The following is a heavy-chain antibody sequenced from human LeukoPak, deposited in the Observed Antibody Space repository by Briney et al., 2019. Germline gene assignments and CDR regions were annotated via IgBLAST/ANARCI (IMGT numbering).Heavy chain of an antibody. J-gene: IGHJ5*02. V-gene: IGHV4-39*07. CDR2: ISYSGST. CDR1: SASINSSPYF. Sequence: PSETLSLTCSVSSASINSSPYFWAWIRQSSGKGLEWIATISYSGSTYYNPSLKSRVTISVDTSKNQFSLKLSSVTAADTAVYYCARAVTSSSSWYKWVNWFDPWGQGTLVTVSS. D-gene: IGHD6-13*01. CDR3: ARAVTSSSSWYKWVNWFDP.